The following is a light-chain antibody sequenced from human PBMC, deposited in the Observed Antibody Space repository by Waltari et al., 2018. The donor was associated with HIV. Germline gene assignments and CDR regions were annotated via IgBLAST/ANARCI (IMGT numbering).Light chain of an antibody. CDR3: QQYYHVPVT. CDR2: WAS. Sequence: DIVMTQYPESLAVSLGEGATINCKSCQLIFYSPNNKHYLAWYQHKPGQPPKLLIYWASTRESGVPDRFSGSGSGTDFTLTISSLQPEDVTVYYCQQYYHVPVTFGQGTRLEIK. J-gene: IGKJ5*01. V-gene: IGKV4-1*01. CDR1: QLIFYSPNNKHY.